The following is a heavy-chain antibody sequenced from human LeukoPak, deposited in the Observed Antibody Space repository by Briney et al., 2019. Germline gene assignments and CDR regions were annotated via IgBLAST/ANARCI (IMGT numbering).Heavy chain of an antibody. CDR1: GFIVSDDY. J-gene: IGHJ4*02. D-gene: IGHD2-8*02. CDR3: ASGGKYCTGGACYGD. CDR2: IYGGGAT. V-gene: IGHV3-53*01. Sequence: GGSLRLSCAASGFIVSDDYISWVRQTPGKGLEWVSVIYGGGATFYADSVKGRFTISRDNSKNTVHLQMNSLRAEDTAVYYCASGGKYCTGGACYGDWGQGTLVTVSS.